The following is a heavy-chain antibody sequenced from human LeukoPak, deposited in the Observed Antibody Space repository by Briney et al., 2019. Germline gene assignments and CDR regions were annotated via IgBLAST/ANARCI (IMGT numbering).Heavy chain of an antibody. J-gene: IGHJ4*02. CDR3: ARSGSYSTFDY. V-gene: IGHV3-23*01. D-gene: IGHD1-26*01. CDR1: GFTFSSYA. Sequence: GGSLRLSCAASGFTFSSYAMSWVRQAPGKGLEWVSAISGSGGSTYYADSVKGRFTISRDNSKNTLYLQMNNLRAEDTAVYYCARSGSYSTFDYWGQGTLVTVSS. CDR2: ISGSGGST.